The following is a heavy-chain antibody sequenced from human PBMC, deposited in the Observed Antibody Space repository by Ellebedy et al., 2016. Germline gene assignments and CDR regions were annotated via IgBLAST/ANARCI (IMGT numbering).Heavy chain of an antibody. D-gene: IGHD1-26*01. CDR1: GGSISSSSYY. CDR3: ARDGVGATPYY. Sequence: SETLSLTXTVSGGSISSSSYYWGWIRQPPGKGLEWIGSIYYSGSTYYNPSLKSRVTISVDTSKNQFSLKLSSVTAADTAVYYCARDGVGATPYYWGQGTLVTVSS. CDR2: IYYSGST. V-gene: IGHV4-39*07. J-gene: IGHJ4*02.